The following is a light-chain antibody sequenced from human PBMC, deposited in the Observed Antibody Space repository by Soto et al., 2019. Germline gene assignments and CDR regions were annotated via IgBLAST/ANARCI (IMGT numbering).Light chain of an antibody. CDR3: QQSYSSPPT. Sequence: LTQSTGTLSLSPGATVTLSCRVSQSVSSNYLAWYQQKPGKAPKFLIYATSTLQSGVPSRFSGSGSGTEFTLTISSLHPDDFATYYCQQSYSSPPTVGHGNKVDIK. V-gene: IGKV1-9*01. J-gene: IGKJ1*01. CDR2: ATS. CDR1: QSVSSNY.